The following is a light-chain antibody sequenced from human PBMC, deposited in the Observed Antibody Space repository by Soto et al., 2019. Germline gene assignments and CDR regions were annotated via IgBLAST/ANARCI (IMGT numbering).Light chain of an antibody. CDR1: QSISSY. Sequence: DIQMTQSASTLSASAGDTVTITCRASQSISSYLNWYQQKPGKAPKLLIYKASTLKSGVPSRFSGSGSGTEFTLTISSLQPDDFATYYCQHYNSYSEAFGQGTKVDIK. CDR3: QHYNSYSEA. CDR2: KAS. V-gene: IGKV1-5*03. J-gene: IGKJ1*01.